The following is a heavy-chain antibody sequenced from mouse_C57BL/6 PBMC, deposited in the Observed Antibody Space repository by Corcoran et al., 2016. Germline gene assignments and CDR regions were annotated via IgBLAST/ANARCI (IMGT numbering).Heavy chain of an antibody. J-gene: IGHJ4*01. D-gene: IGHD1-1*01. CDR1: GYTFTTYG. V-gene: IGHV9-3*01. CDR3: ARPGKDYYAMDY. Sequence: QIQLVQSGPELKKPGGTVKISCKASGYTFTTYGMSWVKQAPGKGLKWMGWINTYSGVPTYADDFKGRFAFSLETSASTAYLQINNLKNEDTATYFCARPGKDYYAMDYWGQGTSVTVSS. CDR2: INTYSGVP.